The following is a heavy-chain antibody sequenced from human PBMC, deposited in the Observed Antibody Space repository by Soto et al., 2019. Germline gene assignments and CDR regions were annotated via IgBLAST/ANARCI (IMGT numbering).Heavy chain of an antibody. V-gene: IGHV3-48*01. D-gene: IGHD3-3*01. Sequence: EVQLVESGGGLVQPGGSLRLSCAASGFTFSSYSMNWVRQAPGKGLEWVSYISSSSSTIYYADSVKGRFTISRDNAKNSLYLQMNSRRAEDTAVYYCARNVGGGYDFGSGYYQPYYFDYWGQGTLVTVSS. CDR3: ARNVGGGYDFGSGYYQPYYFDY. CDR2: ISSSSSTI. J-gene: IGHJ4*02. CDR1: GFTFSSYS.